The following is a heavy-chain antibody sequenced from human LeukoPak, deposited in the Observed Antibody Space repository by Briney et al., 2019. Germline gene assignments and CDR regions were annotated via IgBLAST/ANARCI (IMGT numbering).Heavy chain of an antibody. CDR3: ARDVGATTRWVTGNFQH. Sequence: PSETLSLTCTVSGGSISSSSYYWGWIRQPPGKGLEWIGSIYYSGSTYYNPSLKSRVTISVDTSKNQFSLKLSSVTAADTAVYYCARDVGATTRWVTGNFQHWGQGTLVTVSS. J-gene: IGHJ1*01. D-gene: IGHD1-26*01. CDR2: IYYSGST. CDR1: GGSISSSSYY. V-gene: IGHV4-39*07.